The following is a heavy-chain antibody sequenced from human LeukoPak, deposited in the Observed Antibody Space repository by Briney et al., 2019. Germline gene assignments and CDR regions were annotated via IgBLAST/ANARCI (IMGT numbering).Heavy chain of an antibody. D-gene: IGHD3-22*01. CDR2: IYYSGST. J-gene: IGHJ4*02. Sequence: SETLSLTCTVSGGSISSYYWSWIRQPPGKGLEWIGYIYYSGSTNYNPSLKSRVTISVDTSKNQFSLKLSSVTAADTAVYYCARDPGYYDSSGYYYHGPFDYWGQGTLVTVSS. CDR1: GGSISSYY. V-gene: IGHV4-59*01. CDR3: ARDPGYYDSSGYYYHGPFDY.